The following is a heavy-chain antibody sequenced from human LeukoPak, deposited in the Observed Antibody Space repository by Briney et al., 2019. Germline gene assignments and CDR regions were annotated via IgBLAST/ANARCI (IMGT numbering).Heavy chain of an antibody. J-gene: IGHJ4*02. CDR1: GSTLNTHW. CDR2: IKQDGRDT. CDR3: ATSEGY. Sequence: PGGSLRLSCAASGSTLNTHWMSWVRQAPGKGLEWVANIKQDGRDTYYVDSVKGRFTISRDNAKNSLNLQMNSLRAEDTAMYYCATSEGYWGQGTLVTVSS. V-gene: IGHV3-7*03.